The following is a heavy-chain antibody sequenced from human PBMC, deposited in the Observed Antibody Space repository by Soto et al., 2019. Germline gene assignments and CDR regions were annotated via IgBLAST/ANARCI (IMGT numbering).Heavy chain of an antibody. CDR3: AREENSGRDGFDY. CDR2: INPRGGFT. V-gene: IGHV1-46*01. CDR1: GYTFTTYY. D-gene: IGHD1-26*01. Sequence: QVHLVQSGAEVKKPGASVKVSCMASGYTFTTYYIHWVRQAPGQGLEWMGVINPRGGFTNYAQKFQGRVTMTRDTSTSTVYMELSSLRSEDTAVFYCAREENSGRDGFDYWGQGTLVTVS. J-gene: IGHJ4*02.